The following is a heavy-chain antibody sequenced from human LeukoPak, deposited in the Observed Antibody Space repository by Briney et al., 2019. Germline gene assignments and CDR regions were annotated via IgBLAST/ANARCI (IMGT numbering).Heavy chain of an antibody. D-gene: IGHD3-3*01. CDR3: ARETGVVNYYYYYGMDV. CDR2: IYYSGST. Sequence: SETLSLTCTVSGGSISSYYWSWIRQPPGKGLEWIGYIYYSGSTNYNPSLKSRVTISVDTSKKQFSLKLSSVTAADTAVYYCARETGVVNYYYYYGMDVWGQGTTVTVSS. CDR1: GGSISSYY. V-gene: IGHV4-59*12. J-gene: IGHJ6*02.